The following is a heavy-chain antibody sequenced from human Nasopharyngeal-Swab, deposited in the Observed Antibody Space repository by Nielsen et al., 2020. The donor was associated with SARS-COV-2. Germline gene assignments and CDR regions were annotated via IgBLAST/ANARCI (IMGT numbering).Heavy chain of an antibody. D-gene: IGHD6-19*01. CDR2: ISDSGGST. CDR1: GFTFSSYA. V-gene: IGHV3-23*01. J-gene: IGHJ4*02. CDR3: AKDTPGSSGWYAPSDY. Sequence: GESLKISCAASGFTFSSYAMSWVRQAPGKGLEWVSAISDSGGSTYYADSVKGRFTISRDNSKNTLYLQMNSLRAEDTAVYYCAKDTPGSSGWYAPSDYWGQGTLVTVSS.